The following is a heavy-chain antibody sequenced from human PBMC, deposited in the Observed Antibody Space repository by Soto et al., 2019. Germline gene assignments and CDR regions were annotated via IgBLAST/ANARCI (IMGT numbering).Heavy chain of an antibody. Sequence: SETLSLTCTVSYGSISVSNVFWGWVRQPPGKGPEWIGNIDYSGTAYFNPSLGTRVTFPVDTSKNQFSLTLYSVTAADTAVYYCARTTGRHLDFWGQGILVTVSS. V-gene: IGHV4-39*01. D-gene: IGHD4-4*01. CDR3: ARTTGRHLDF. J-gene: IGHJ4*02. CDR2: IDYSGTA. CDR1: YGSISVSNVF.